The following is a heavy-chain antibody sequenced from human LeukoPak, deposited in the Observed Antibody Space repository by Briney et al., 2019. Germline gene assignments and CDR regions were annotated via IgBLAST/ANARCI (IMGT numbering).Heavy chain of an antibody. CDR1: GYMFTNYD. CDR2: ISAYNGNT. D-gene: IGHD6-13*01. CDR3: ARDLGSSRTDP. J-gene: IGHJ5*02. V-gene: IGHV1-18*01. Sequence: ASVKVSCKSSGYMFTNYDTNWVRQAPGQGLEWMGWISAYNGNTNYAQKLQGRVTMTTDTSTSTAYMELRSLRSDDTAVYYCARDLGSSRTDPWGQGTLVTVSS.